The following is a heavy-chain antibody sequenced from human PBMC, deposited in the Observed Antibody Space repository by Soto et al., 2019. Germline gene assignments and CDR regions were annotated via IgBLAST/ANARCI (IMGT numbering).Heavy chain of an antibody. Sequence: PSETLSLTCAVSGGSISSGGYSWSWIRQPPGKGLEWIGYIYHSGSTYYNPSLKSRVTISVDRSKNQFSLKLSSVTAADTAVYYCASALGSSSCFDPWGQGTLVTVSS. CDR1: GGSISSGGYS. CDR3: ASALGSSSCFDP. D-gene: IGHD6-13*01. J-gene: IGHJ5*02. CDR2: IYHSGST. V-gene: IGHV4-30-2*01.